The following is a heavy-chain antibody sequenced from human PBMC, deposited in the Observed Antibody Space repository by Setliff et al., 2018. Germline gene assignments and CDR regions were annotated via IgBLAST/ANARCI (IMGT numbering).Heavy chain of an antibody. D-gene: IGHD3-16*01. J-gene: IGHJ4*02. CDR2: IKEDGSQI. V-gene: IGHV3-7*01. CDR3: LTEMRWESWDY. CDR1: GSTFRNYW. Sequence: PGGSLRLSCAASGSTFRNYWMSWVRQAPGKGLEWVANIKEDGSQIKYLDSVKGRFTISRDNAKNSVYLQMNSLRAEDTAVYFCLTEMRWESWDYWGQGTLVTVSS.